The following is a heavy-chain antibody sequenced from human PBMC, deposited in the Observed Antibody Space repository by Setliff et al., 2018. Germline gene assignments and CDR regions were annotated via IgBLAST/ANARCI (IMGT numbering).Heavy chain of an antibody. Sequence: GESLKISCEGSGYGFDAYWSGWVRQLPDIGLEWMGIVFPRSSATKYSTSFQGQVTLSADTSIATPYLHWTSLKASDTAMYYCVRHPYYYSSGYYSYFVYWGQGALVTVSS. D-gene: IGHD3-22*01. CDR3: VRHPYYYSSGYYSYFVY. V-gene: IGHV5-51*01. J-gene: IGHJ4*02. CDR1: GYGFDAYW. CDR2: VFPRSSAT.